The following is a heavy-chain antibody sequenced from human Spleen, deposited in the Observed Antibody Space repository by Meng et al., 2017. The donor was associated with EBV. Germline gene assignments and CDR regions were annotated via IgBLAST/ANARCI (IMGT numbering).Heavy chain of an antibody. CDR3: AHSPYCGGDCYSGWGWFDP. J-gene: IGHJ5*02. V-gene: IGHV2-5*02. Sequence: QIPLKESCPTPVKPTLTLTLPCPFSGFSLRTSGVGVGWIRQPPGKALEWLALIYWDDDKRYSPSLKNRLTITKDTSKNQVVLTMTNMDPVDTATYYCAHSPYCGGDCYSGWGWFDPWGQGTLVTVSS. CDR1: GFSLRTSGVG. D-gene: IGHD2-21*01. CDR2: IYWDDDK.